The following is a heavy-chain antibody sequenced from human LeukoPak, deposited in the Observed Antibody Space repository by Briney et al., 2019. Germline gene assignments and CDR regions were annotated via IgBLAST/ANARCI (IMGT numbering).Heavy chain of an antibody. J-gene: IGHJ6*02. Sequence: GGSLRLSCAASGFTFSSYGMHWVRQAPGKGLEWVAVIRYDGSKKYYADSVKGRFTMSRDNSKNTLYLQMNSLRAEDTAVYYCARNKWELLYYYGMDVWGQGTTVTVSS. CDR1: GFTFSSYG. CDR2: IRYDGSKK. CDR3: ARNKWELLYYYGMDV. D-gene: IGHD1-26*01. V-gene: IGHV3-33*01.